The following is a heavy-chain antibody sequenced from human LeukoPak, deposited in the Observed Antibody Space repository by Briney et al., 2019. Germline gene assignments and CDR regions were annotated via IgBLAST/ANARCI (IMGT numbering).Heavy chain of an antibody. D-gene: IGHD5-12*01. V-gene: IGHV3-7*01. Sequence: PGGSLRLSCAASGVTFSNYWMTWVRQAPGKGLEWVANINHDGSERYCVDSVRGRFTISRDNAKNSLYLQMNSLRAADTAVYYCARDRRSGYDFYYFDYWGQGTLVTVSS. CDR2: INHDGSER. CDR1: GVTFSNYW. J-gene: IGHJ4*02. CDR3: ARDRRSGYDFYYFDY.